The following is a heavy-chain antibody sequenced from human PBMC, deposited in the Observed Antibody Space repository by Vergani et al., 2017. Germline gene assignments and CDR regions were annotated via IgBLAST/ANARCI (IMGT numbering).Heavy chain of an antibody. CDR3: ARRYNYAYAVSAFDI. CDR2: ITWNGGST. CDR1: GGSISSGDYY. V-gene: IGHV3-20*04. Sequence: VQLQESGPGLVKPSQTLSLTCTVSGGSISSGDYYWSWFRQAPGKGLEWVSGITWNGGSTGFADSVKGRFTISRDNAKNSLHLQMNSLRAEDTALYYCARRYNYAYAVSAFDIWGQGTMVTVSS. J-gene: IGHJ3*02. D-gene: IGHD3-16*01.